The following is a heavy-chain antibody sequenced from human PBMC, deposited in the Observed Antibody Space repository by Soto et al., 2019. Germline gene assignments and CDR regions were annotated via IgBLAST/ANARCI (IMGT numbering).Heavy chain of an antibody. V-gene: IGHV1-69*01. CDR2: IIPLLGTP. J-gene: IGHJ6*02. Sequence: QVQLVQSGAEVKKPGSSVKGSCRASGGTFSSYAVSWVRQAPGQGLEWMGVIIPLLGTPKYAQKFQGRVTITADDSARTAYMELSSLRSEDTAVYYCARESSSPNYYYYGMDVWGQGTTVTVSS. D-gene: IGHD6-6*01. CDR1: GGTFSSYA. CDR3: ARESSSPNYYYYGMDV.